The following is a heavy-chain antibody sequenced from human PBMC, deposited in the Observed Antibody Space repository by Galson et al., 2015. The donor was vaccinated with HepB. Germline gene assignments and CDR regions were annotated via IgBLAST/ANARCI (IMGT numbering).Heavy chain of an antibody. CDR3: ARYCSSTSCSGAFDI. D-gene: IGHD2-2*01. J-gene: IGHJ3*02. CDR2: ISAYNGNT. Sequence: SVKVSCKASDDTFTSYGISWVRQAPGQGLEWMGWISAYNGNTHYAQEVQYRVTMTTDTSTTTAYMEVRSLRPDDTALYYCARYCSSTSCSGAFDIWGQGTMVTVSS. CDR1: DDTFTSYG. V-gene: IGHV1-18*01.